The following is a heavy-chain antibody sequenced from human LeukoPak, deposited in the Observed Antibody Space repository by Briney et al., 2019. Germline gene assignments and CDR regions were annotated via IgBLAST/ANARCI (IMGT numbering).Heavy chain of an antibody. D-gene: IGHD5-18*01. CDR2: IYHGGST. CDR3: ARSGYSYGYMP. V-gene: IGHV4-4*02. CDR1: GGSISSYNW. J-gene: IGHJ5*02. Sequence: SETLSLTCAVSGGSISSYNWWTWVRQPPGKGLEWIGEIYHGGSTNYNPSLKSRVTISVDKSKNQFSLTLNSVTAADTAVYYCARSGYSYGYMPWGQGTLVTVSS.